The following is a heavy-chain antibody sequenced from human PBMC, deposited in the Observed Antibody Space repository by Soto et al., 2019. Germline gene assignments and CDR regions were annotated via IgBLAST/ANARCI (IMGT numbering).Heavy chain of an antibody. D-gene: IGHD3-10*01. CDR1: GFTFSNAW. V-gene: IGHV3-15*07. Sequence: EVQLVESGGGLVKPGGSLRLSCAASGFTFSNAWMNWVRQAPGKGLEWVGRIKSKTDGGTTDYAAPVKGRFTISRDDSKNTLELQMNSLKTGYTAVYYCTTDGAIDMVRVFPNYYYGMDVWGQGTTVTVSS. CDR2: IKSKTDGGTT. CDR3: TTDGAIDMVRVFPNYYYGMDV. J-gene: IGHJ6*02.